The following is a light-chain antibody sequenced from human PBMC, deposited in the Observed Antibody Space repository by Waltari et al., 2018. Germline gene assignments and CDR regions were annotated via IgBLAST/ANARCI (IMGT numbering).Light chain of an antibody. J-gene: IGKJ1*01. Sequence: DIVLTQSPGTLSLSPGDRATLSCRASQSVSSSYLAWYQQKPGQAPRLLIYGASSRATGIPDRFSGSGSGTDFTLTISRLEPEDFAVYYCQQYGSLWTFGQGTKVEIK. CDR3: QQYGSLWT. CDR2: GAS. V-gene: IGKV3-20*01. CDR1: QSVSSSY.